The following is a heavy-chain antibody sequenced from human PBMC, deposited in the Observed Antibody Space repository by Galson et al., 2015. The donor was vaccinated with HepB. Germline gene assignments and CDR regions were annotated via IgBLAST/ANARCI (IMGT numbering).Heavy chain of an antibody. J-gene: IGHJ4*02. D-gene: IGHD5-18*01. V-gene: IGHV3-7*01. CDR2: IRQDGSEK. CDR1: GFTFSSYW. Sequence: SLRLSCAASGFTFSSYWMSWVRQAPGKGLEWVANIRQDGSEKYYVDSVKGRFTISRDNAKNSLYLQMNSLRADDTAVYYCVTAYTYAGGFFDSWGQGTLVTVSS. CDR3: VTAYTYAGGFFDS.